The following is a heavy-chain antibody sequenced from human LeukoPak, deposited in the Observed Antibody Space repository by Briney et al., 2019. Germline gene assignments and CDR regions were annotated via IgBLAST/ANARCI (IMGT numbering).Heavy chain of an antibody. CDR2: ISASGGST. CDR1: GFTFSNVW. Sequence: PGGSLRLSFAASGFTFSNVWMSWVRQAPGKGLEWVSGISASGGSTYYADSVKGRFTISRDYSTSMVFLQMNTLRAEDTAVYYCARDPSGYCSGGRCYYNWFDPRGQGTLVTVSS. V-gene: IGHV3-23*01. J-gene: IGHJ5*02. D-gene: IGHD2-15*01. CDR3: ARDPSGYCSGGRCYYNWFDP.